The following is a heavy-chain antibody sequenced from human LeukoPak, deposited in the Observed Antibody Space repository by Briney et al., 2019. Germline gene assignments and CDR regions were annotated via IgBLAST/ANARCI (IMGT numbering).Heavy chain of an antibody. J-gene: IGHJ4*02. D-gene: IGHD3-16*02. CDR1: GFTFDDYG. CDR2: IYYSGST. V-gene: IGHV4-38-2*01. CDR3: ARVREGGSVWGSHRSSFYTDY. Sequence: PGGSLRLSCAASGFTFDDYGMSWVRQPPGKGLEWVGTIYYSGSTYYKSSLKSRVTISVDTSKNQFSLKLSSVTAADTAVYYCARVREGGSVWGSHRSSFYTDYWGQGTLVTVSS.